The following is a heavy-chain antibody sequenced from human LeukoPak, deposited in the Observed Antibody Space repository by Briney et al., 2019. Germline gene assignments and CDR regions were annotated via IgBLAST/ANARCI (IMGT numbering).Heavy chain of an antibody. D-gene: IGHD3-22*01. CDR1: GFTFSSYS. V-gene: IGHV3-21*01. CDR3: ARDDTNSYYYDSSGPAHAFDI. Sequence: KPGGSLRLSCAASGFTFSSYSMNWVRQAPGKGLEWVSSISSSSSYIYYADSVKGRFTISRDNAKNSLYMQMNSLRAEDTAVYYCARDDTNSYYYDSSGPAHAFDIWGKGTMVTVSS. J-gene: IGHJ3*02. CDR2: ISSSSSYI.